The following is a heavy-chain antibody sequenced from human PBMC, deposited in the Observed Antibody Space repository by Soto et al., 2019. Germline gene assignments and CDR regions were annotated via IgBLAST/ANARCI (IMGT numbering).Heavy chain of an antibody. CDR1: GGSITSSY. CDR2: IYHSGST. D-gene: IGHD2-21*02. Sequence: SETLSLTCTVSGGSITSSYWSWIRQPPGKGLEWIGYIYHSGSTNHNPSLKSRVTLSIDTSKKHVSLKLTSVTAADTAVYYCARVGCCGGDCYPPGYFDYRGQGTPVTVSS. V-gene: IGHV4-59*01. CDR3: ARVGCCGGDCYPPGYFDY. J-gene: IGHJ4*02.